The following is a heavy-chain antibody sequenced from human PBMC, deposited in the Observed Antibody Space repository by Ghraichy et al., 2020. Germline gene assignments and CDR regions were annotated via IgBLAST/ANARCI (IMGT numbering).Heavy chain of an antibody. J-gene: IGHJ5*02. D-gene: IGHD3-10*01. CDR2: ISAYNGNT. V-gene: IGHV1-18*01. CDR1: GYTFTSYG. CDR3: ARVITMVRGVIIRNNWFDP. Sequence: ASVKVSCKASGYTFTSYGISWVRQAPGQGLEWMGWISAYNGNTNYAQKLQGRVTMTTDTSTSTAYMELRSLRSDDTAMYYCARVITMVRGVIIRNNWFDPWGQGTLVTVSS.